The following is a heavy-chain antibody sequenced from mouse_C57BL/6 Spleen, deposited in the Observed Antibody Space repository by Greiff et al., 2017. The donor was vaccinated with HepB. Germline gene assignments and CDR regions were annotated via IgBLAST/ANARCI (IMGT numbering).Heavy chain of an antibody. CDR2: IDPSDSYT. CDR1: GYTFTSYW. CDR3: AIPLPFDY. V-gene: IGHV1-69*01. J-gene: IGHJ2*01. Sequence: QVQLKQPGAELVMPGASVKLSCKASGYTFTSYWMHWVKQRPGQGLEWIGEIDPSDSYTNYNQKFKGKSTLTVDKSSSTAYMQLSSLTSEDSAVYYCAIPLPFDYWGQGTTLTVSS.